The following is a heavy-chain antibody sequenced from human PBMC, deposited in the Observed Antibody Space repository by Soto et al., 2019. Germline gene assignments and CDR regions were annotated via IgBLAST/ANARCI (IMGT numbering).Heavy chain of an antibody. Sequence: ASVKVSCKASGYTFTSYDINWVRQATGQGLEWMGWMNPNSGNTGYAQKFQGRVTMTRNTSISTAYMELSSLRSEDTAVYYCARVPGIAAAANYYYYGMDVWGQGTTVTVSS. D-gene: IGHD6-13*01. CDR3: ARVPGIAAAANYYYYGMDV. CDR1: GYTFTSYD. CDR2: MNPNSGNT. J-gene: IGHJ6*02. V-gene: IGHV1-8*01.